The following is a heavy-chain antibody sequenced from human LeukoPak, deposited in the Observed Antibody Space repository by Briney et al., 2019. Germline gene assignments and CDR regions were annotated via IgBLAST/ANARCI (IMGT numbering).Heavy chain of an antibody. CDR3: ARVCSGGTCLDY. CDR1: GGSISSSSYY. V-gene: IGHV4-39*01. Sequence: SETLSLTCTVSGGSISSSSYYWGWIRQPPGKGLGWIGSIYYSGSTYYNPSLKSRVTISVDTSKNQFSLKLSSVTAADTAVYYCARVCSGGTCLDYWGQGTLVTVSS. CDR2: IYYSGST. J-gene: IGHJ4*02. D-gene: IGHD2-15*01.